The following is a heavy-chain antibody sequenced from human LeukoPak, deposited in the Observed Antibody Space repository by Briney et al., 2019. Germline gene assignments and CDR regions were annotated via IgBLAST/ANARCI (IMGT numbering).Heavy chain of an antibody. V-gene: IGHV4-59*12. CDR3: AVSGYSSSWYWGYFQH. J-gene: IGHJ1*01. Sequence: PSETLSLTCTVSGGSISSYYWSWIRQPPGKGLEWIGYIYYSGNTNYNPSLKSRVTISVDTSKNQFSLKLSSVTAADTAVYYCAVSGYSSSWYWGYFQHWGQGTLVTVSS. D-gene: IGHD6-13*01. CDR2: IYYSGNT. CDR1: GGSISSYY.